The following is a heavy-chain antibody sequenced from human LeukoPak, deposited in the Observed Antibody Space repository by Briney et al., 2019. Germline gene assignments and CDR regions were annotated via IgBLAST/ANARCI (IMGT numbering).Heavy chain of an antibody. Sequence: GGSLRLSCAASGFTFSDYYMSWIRQAPGKGLEWVSYISSSSSYTNYADSVKGRFTISRDNAKNSLYLQMNSLRAEDTAVYYCVRDFVVVVAATYFDYWGQGTLVTVSS. J-gene: IGHJ4*02. D-gene: IGHD2-15*01. CDR3: VRDFVVVVAATYFDY. CDR2: ISSSSSYT. V-gene: IGHV3-11*06. CDR1: GFTFSDYY.